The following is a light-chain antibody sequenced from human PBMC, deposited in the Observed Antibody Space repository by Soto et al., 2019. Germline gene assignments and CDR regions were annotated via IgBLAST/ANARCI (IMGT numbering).Light chain of an antibody. Sequence: QSALTQPASVSGSPGQSITISCTGTSGDVGGYNYVSWYQQHPGNAPKLMIYDVSNRPSGVSNRFSGSKSGNTASLTISGLQAEDEADYYCSSYTRNIAGVVFGGGTKLTVL. CDR1: SGDVGGYNY. V-gene: IGLV2-14*01. CDR3: SSYTRNIAGVV. J-gene: IGLJ3*02. CDR2: DVS.